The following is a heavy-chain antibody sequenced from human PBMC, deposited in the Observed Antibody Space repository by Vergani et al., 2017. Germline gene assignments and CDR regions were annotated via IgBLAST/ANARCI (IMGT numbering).Heavy chain of an antibody. CDR1: RGSISPYY. CDR2: IFYTGRTT. D-gene: IGHD5-24*01. J-gene: IGHJ4*02. Sequence: QVQLQESGPGLVKPSETLALTCTVSRGSISPYYWTWVRQPPGKGLEWIGYIFYTGRTTNYNPSLKSRVTISLDTSKNQFSLKVRSVTAADTALYYCARXGRDGHTSGAFDYWGQGSLVTVAS. V-gene: IGHV4-59*01. CDR3: ARXGRDGHTSGAFDY.